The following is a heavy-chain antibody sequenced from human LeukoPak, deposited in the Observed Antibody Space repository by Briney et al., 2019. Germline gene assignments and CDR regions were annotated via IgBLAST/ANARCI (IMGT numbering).Heavy chain of an antibody. CDR1: GFTFNSYA. Sequence: PGRSLRLSCAASGFTFNSYAMHWVRQAPGKGLEWVAVISYDGSNKYYADSVKGRFTISRDDSKNTLYLQMNSLRAEDTAVYYCAKGSPIRVDYWGQGTLVTVSS. D-gene: IGHD3-9*01. CDR3: AKGSPIRVDY. CDR2: ISYDGSNK. V-gene: IGHV3-30*04. J-gene: IGHJ4*02.